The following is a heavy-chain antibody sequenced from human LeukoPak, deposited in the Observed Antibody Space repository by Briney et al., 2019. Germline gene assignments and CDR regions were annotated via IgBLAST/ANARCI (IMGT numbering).Heavy chain of an antibody. D-gene: IGHD3-9*01. V-gene: IGHV1-58*02. CDR3: AADASPKFYYDILTGYYGRPHFDY. Sequence: ASVKVSCKASGFTFTSSAMQWVRQARGQRLEWIGWIVVGSGNTNYAQKFQERVTITRDMSTSTAYMELSSLRSEDTAVYYCAADASPKFYYDILTGYYGRPHFDYWGQGTLVTVSS. J-gene: IGHJ4*02. CDR2: IVVGSGNT. CDR1: GFTFTSSA.